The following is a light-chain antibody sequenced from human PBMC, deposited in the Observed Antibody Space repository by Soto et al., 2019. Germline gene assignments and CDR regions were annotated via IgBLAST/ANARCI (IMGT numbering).Light chain of an antibody. Sequence: EIVLTQSPGTLPLSPWERATLSCRASQSVNSNYLAWYQQKPGQAPRLLFSGASSRATGIPDRFSGSGSGTDFTLTISRLEPEDFAVYYCQQYGSSPWTFGQGTKGDIK. CDR3: QQYGSSPWT. J-gene: IGKJ1*01. CDR2: GAS. V-gene: IGKV3-20*01. CDR1: QSVNSNY.